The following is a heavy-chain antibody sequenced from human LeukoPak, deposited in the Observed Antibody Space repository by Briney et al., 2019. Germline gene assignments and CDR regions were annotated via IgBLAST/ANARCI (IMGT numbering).Heavy chain of an antibody. CDR3: ARAPRVLGAAAGTYYGMDV. CDR2: IRYDGSNK. J-gene: IGHJ6*02. V-gene: IGHV3-30*02. D-gene: IGHD6-13*01. Sequence: QPGGSLRLSCAASGFTFSSYGMHWVRQAPGKGLEWVAFIRYDGSNKYYADSVKGRFTISRDNSKNTLYLQMNSLRSEDTAVYYCARAPRVLGAAAGTYYGMDVWGQGTTVTVSS. CDR1: GFTFSSYG.